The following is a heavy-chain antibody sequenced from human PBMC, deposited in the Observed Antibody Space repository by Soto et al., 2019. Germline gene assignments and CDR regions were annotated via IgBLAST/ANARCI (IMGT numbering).Heavy chain of an antibody. V-gene: IGHV4-31*03. CDR2: IYYSGST. Sequence: QVQLQESGPGLVKPSQTLSLTCSVSGGSISSGGYYWSWIRQHPEKGLEWIGYIYYSGSTNYNPSLKSRVIISGDTSSTRFSLDLRSVTAADTAIYYCARHSASWQWFDYWGQGTLVTVSS. CDR1: GGSISSGGYY. D-gene: IGHD1-26*01. J-gene: IGHJ5*01. CDR3: ARHSASWQWFDY.